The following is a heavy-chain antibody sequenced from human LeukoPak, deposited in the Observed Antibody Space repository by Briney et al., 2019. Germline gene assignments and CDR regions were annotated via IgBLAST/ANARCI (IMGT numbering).Heavy chain of an antibody. CDR1: GGTFSSYA. Sequence: ASVKVSCKASGGTFSSYAISWVRQAPGQGLEWMGGIIPIFGTANYAQKFQGRVTITADESTSTAYMELSSLRSEDTAVYYCARGPTMDGLIYYYYYMDVWGKGTTVTVSS. CDR3: ARGPTMDGLIYYYYYMDV. V-gene: IGHV1-69*13. CDR2: IIPIFGTA. J-gene: IGHJ6*03. D-gene: IGHD3-10*01.